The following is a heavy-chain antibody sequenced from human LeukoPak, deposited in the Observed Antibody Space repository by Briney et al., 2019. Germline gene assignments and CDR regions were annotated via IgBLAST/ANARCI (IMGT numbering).Heavy chain of an antibody. CDR2: IKEDGSEK. CDR3: AGVPTTLGGYYFDY. D-gene: IGHD5-12*01. V-gene: IGHV3-7*04. J-gene: IGHJ4*02. CDR1: GXTFSNYW. Sequence: GGSLRLSCAASGXTFSNYWVSWVRQAPGKGLEWVANIKEDGSEKYYLDSVTGRFIISRDNAKHSLYLQMHSLRDEDTAVYFCAGVPTTLGGYYFDYWGQGTLVTVSS.